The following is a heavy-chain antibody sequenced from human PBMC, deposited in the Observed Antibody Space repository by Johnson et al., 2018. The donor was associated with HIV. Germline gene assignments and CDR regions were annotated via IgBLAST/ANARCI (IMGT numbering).Heavy chain of an antibody. CDR3: VRDDYAFHI. CDR2: INWNGGST. CDR1: GFTVSSNY. J-gene: IGHJ3*02. V-gene: IGHV3-20*04. D-gene: IGHD2-21*02. Sequence: VQLVESGGGVVQPGRSLRLSCAASGFTVSSNYMSWVRQAPGKGLEWVSGINWNGGSTGYADSVKGRFTISRDNAKNTLYLEMKSLRADDTAVYYCVRDDYAFHIWGQGTMVTVSS.